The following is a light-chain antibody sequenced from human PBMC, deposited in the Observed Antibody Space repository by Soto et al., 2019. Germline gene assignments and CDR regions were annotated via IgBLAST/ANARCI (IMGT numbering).Light chain of an antibody. Sequence: DIQMTQSPSTLSASVGDRVTITCRASQSISSWLAWYQQKPGRAPDLLIYKASTLEGGVPSRFSGSGSGTEFTLTISSLQPDDFATYHCQQYESYPWTFGQGTKVEIK. CDR2: KAS. J-gene: IGKJ1*01. V-gene: IGKV1-5*03. CDR3: QQYESYPWT. CDR1: QSISSW.